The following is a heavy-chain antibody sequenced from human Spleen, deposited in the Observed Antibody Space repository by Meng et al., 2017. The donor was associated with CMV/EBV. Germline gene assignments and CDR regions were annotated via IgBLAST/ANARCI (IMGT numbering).Heavy chain of an antibody. Sequence: GESLKISCAASGFTFSSYSMNWVHQAPGEGLEWVAVISYDGSSKYYADSVKGPFTISRDNSKNTLYLQMNSVSPEDTAIYYCARADLFGAVYIGPGNCVGIDYWGQGTLVTVSS. CDR2: ISYDGSSK. CDR3: ARADLFGAVYIGPGNCVGIDY. D-gene: IGHD3-3*01. V-gene: IGHV3-30*03. J-gene: IGHJ4*02. CDR1: GFTFSSYS.